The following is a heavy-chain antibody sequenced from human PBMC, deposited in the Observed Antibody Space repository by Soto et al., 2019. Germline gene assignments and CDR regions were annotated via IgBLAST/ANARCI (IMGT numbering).Heavy chain of an antibody. J-gene: IGHJ5*02. Sequence: PSETLSLTCTVSGGSISSGGYYWSWIRQHPGKGLEWIGYIYYSGSTYYNPSLKSRVTISVDTSKNQFSLKLNSVTAADTAVYYCAGVRGINWFDPWGQGTLVTVSS. CDR1: GGSISSGGYY. CDR3: AGVRGINWFDP. V-gene: IGHV4-31*03. D-gene: IGHD3-10*01. CDR2: IYYSGST.